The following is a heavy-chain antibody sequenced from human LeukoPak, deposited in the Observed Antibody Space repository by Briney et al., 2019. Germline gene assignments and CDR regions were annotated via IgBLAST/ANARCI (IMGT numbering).Heavy chain of an antibody. CDR2: ISGSGGST. J-gene: IGHJ4*02. CDR1: GFTFSTYA. CDR3: AKDRGRYYDSSGYYWGYYFDS. V-gene: IGHV3-23*01. Sequence: GGSLRLSCAASGFTFSTYAVNWVRQAPGKGLEWGSSISGSGGSTYYADSVKGRFTISRDNSKHPLYLQMSSLRAEDTAVYYCAKDRGRYYDSSGYYWGYYFDSWGQGILVTVST. D-gene: IGHD3-22*01.